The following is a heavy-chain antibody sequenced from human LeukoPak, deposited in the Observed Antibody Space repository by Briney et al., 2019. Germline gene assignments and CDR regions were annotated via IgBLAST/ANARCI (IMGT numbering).Heavy chain of an antibody. V-gene: IGHV1-18*01. Sequence: EASVTVSCMASGYTFTSYGLSWVRQAPGQGPEWMGWMSAYYGETNYVQKLQGRVTMTTDTSTSTAYMELRSLRSDDTAVYYCARDRGVGSSSWYSFDYWGQGTLVTVSS. D-gene: IGHD6-13*01. CDR3: ARDRGVGSSSWYSFDY. CDR1: GYTFTSYG. J-gene: IGHJ4*02. CDR2: MSAYYGET.